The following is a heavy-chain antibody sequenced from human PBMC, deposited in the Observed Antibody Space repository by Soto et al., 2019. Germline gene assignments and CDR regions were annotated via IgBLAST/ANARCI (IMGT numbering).Heavy chain of an antibody. J-gene: IGHJ6*02. V-gene: IGHV4-34*01. CDR2: INHSGST. CDR1: GGSFSGYS. Sequence: SETLSLTCAVYGGSFSGYSWSWIRQPPGKGLEWIGEINHSGSTNYNPSLKSRVTISGDTSKNQFSLKLSSVTAADTAVYYCARGRRVRGVIRGNYYYYGMDVWGQGTTVTVSS. D-gene: IGHD3-10*01. CDR3: ARGRRVRGVIRGNYYYYGMDV.